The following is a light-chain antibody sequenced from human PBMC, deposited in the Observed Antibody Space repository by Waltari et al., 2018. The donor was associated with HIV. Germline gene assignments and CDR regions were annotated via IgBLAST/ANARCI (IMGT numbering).Light chain of an antibody. CDR1: VNIDSW. Sequence: DIQMTQSPSTLSASVGDTVTMTCRASVNIDSWLAWYQQKPGRAPKVLIYKASTLESGVPSRFSGSGSGTEFTLTISSLQAEDFATYYCQQYNSDFTFGPGTRVEIK. CDR3: QQYNSDFT. CDR2: KAS. V-gene: IGKV1-5*03. J-gene: IGKJ2*01.